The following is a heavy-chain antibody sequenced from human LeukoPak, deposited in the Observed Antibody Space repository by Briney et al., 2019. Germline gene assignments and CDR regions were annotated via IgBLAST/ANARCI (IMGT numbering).Heavy chain of an antibody. CDR3: ANGEELGRQGAFDI. CDR2: ISSSGSTI. D-gene: IGHD7-27*01. V-gene: IGHV3-48*03. J-gene: IGHJ3*02. CDR1: GFTFSSYE. Sequence: QTGGSLRLSCAASGFTFSSYEMNWVRQAPGKGLEWVSYISSSGSTIYYADSVKGRFTISRDNAKNSLYLQMNSLRAEDTAVYYCANGEELGRQGAFDIWGQGTMVTVSS.